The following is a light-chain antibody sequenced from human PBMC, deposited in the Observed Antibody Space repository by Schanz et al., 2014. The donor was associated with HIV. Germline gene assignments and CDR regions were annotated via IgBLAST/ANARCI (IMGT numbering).Light chain of an antibody. Sequence: QSALTQPASVSGSPGQSITISCTGPNSDINFYYYVSWYQQHPGNAPKLMIYDVNSRPSGVSDRFSGSKSGNTASLTISGLQTDDEGDYYCSSYTTNRTVTFGGGTKLTVL. J-gene: IGLJ2*01. CDR2: DVN. CDR3: SSYTTNRTVT. CDR1: NSDINFYYY. V-gene: IGLV2-14*03.